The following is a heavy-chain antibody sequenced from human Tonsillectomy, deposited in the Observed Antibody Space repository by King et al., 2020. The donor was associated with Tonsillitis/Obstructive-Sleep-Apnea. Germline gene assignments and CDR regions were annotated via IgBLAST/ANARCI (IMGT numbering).Heavy chain of an antibody. CDR2: ISYDGSNK. V-gene: IGHV3-30*04. J-gene: IGHJ3*02. Sequence: VQLVESGGGVVQPGRSLRLSCAASGFTFSNCAMHWVRQAPGKGLEWVAVISYDGSNKYYADSVKGRFTISRDNSKNTLYLQMNSLRPEDTAVYYCARDPSYYASGSYYNRGSAFDIWGQGTMVTVSS. D-gene: IGHD3-10*01. CDR1: GFTFSNCA. CDR3: ARDPSYYASGSYYNRGSAFDI.